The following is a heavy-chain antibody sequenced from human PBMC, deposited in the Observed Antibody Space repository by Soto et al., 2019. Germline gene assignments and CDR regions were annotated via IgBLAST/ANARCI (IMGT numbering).Heavy chain of an antibody. CDR1: GFTFGTYA. V-gene: IGHV3-23*01. CDR3: AKDHTNSAFSSGMDV. D-gene: IGHD2-21*01. J-gene: IGHJ6*02. Sequence: EVQLLESGGGLVQPGGSLRLSCAASGFTFGTYARSWVRQAPGKGLEWVSTISGSGGSIYYADSVKGRFTISRDTSTNTLFLQMNSLRVEDTAVYYCAKDHTNSAFSSGMDVWGQGTTVTVAS. CDR2: ISGSGGSI.